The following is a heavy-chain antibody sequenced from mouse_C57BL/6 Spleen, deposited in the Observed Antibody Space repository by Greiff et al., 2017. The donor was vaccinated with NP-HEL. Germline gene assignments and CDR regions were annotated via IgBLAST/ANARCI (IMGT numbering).Heavy chain of an antibody. CDR2: IYPGDGDT. V-gene: IGHV1-80*01. CDR1: GSAFSSYW. Sequence: VQVVESGAELVKPGASVKISCKASGSAFSSYWMNWVKQRPGKGLEWIGQIYPGDGDTNYNGQFKGKAPLTADKSSSTAYMQLSSLTSEDSAVYFCARMTPTDAYWGQGTLVTVSA. CDR3: ARMTPTDAY. J-gene: IGHJ3*01.